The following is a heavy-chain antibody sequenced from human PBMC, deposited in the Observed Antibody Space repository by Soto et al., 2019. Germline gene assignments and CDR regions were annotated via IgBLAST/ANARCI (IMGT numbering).Heavy chain of an antibody. V-gene: IGHV3-23*01. CDR2: IIGSGGST. J-gene: IGHJ4*02. Sequence: GGSLRLSCAASGFTFSSYAISWVRPAPGKGLEWVSAIIGSGGSTYSADSVKGRFTISRDNSKNTLYLQMKSLRAEDTAVYYCAKAAPTTDYDYIWGSYRYTVPIDYWGQGTLVTVSS. CDR3: AKAAPTTDYDYIWGSYRYTVPIDY. CDR1: GFTFSSYA. D-gene: IGHD3-16*02.